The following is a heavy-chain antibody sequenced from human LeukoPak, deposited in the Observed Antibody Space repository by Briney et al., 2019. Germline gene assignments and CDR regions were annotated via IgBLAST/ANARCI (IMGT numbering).Heavy chain of an antibody. J-gene: IGHJ6*03. Sequence: GASVKVSCKASGGTFSSYAISWVRQAPGQGLEWMGGIIPIFGTANYAQKFQGRVTITADKSTSTAYMELSSLRSEDTAVYYCARVIQKPYYYYYYMDVWGKGTTVTVSS. CDR2: IIPIFGTA. V-gene: IGHV1-69*06. CDR1: GGTFSSYA. D-gene: IGHD5-18*01. CDR3: ARVIQKPYYYYYYMDV.